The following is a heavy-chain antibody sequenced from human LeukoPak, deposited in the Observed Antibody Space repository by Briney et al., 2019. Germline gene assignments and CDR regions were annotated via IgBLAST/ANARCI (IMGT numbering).Heavy chain of an antibody. CDR2: ISAYNGNT. CDR1: XYTFTSYG. V-gene: IGHV1-18*01. J-gene: IGHJ4*02. D-gene: IGHD6-19*01. CDR3: ARTAVAGKGDY. Sequence: EASVXXXXXAXXYTFTSYGXSWVRQAPGQGLEXMVWISAYNGNTNYAQKLQGRVTMTTDTSTSTAYMELRSLRSDDTAVYYCARTAVAGKGDYWGQGTLVTVSS.